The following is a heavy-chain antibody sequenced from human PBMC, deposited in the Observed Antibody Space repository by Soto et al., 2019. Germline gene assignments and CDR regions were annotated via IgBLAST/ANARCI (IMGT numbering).Heavy chain of an antibody. CDR1: GGSISSYY. CDR3: ARGPSDEVDTAMVQVSGRHYSYYYMDV. D-gene: IGHD5-18*01. V-gene: IGHV4-59*08. J-gene: IGHJ6*03. Sequence: SETLSLTCTVSGGSISSYYWSWIRQPPGKGLEWIGYIYYSGSTNYNPSLKSRVTISVDTSKNQFSLKLSSVTAADTAVYYCARGPSDEVDTAMVQVSGRHYSYYYMDVWGKGTTVTVS. CDR2: IYYSGST.